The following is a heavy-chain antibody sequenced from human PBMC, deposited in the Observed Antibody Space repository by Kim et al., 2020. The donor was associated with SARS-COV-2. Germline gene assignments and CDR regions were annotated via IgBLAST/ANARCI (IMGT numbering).Heavy chain of an antibody. J-gene: IGHJ3*02. V-gene: IGHV4-31*03. CDR3: ARGPYNTNYYGSGRHDAFDS. D-gene: IGHD3-10*01. CDR1: GGSISSGGYY. CDR2: IYYSGST. Sequence: SETLSLTCTVSGGSISSGGYYWSWIRQHPGKGLEWIGYIYYSGSTYYNPSLKSRVTISVDTSKNQFSLKLSSVTAADTAVYYCARGPYNTNYYGSGRHDAFDSWGQGTMVTVSS.